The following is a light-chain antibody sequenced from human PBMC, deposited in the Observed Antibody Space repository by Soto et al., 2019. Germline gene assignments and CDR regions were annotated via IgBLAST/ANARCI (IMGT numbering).Light chain of an antibody. V-gene: IGLV2-14*01. Sequence: QSALTQPASVSGSPGQSITISCTGTSSDVGGYNFVSWYQQNPGRAPKLMIYEVSHRPSGVSDRFSGSKSGNTASLTISGLQVEDEAEYFCGSFTTSRIWVFGGGTKLTVL. CDR1: SSDVGGYNF. CDR3: GSFTTSRIWV. J-gene: IGLJ3*02. CDR2: EVS.